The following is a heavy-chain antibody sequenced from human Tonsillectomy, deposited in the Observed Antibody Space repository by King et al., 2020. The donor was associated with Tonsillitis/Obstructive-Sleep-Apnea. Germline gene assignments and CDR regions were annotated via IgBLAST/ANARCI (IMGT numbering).Heavy chain of an antibody. J-gene: IGHJ3*02. Sequence: QLVQSGTEVKKPGESLKISCEGSGYSFTSYWIGWVRQMPGEGLEWMGIISPGDSDTKYSPSFQARVSISADKSISTASLQWTSLKASDTAISYCARLTFYCSGGSCYPDSFDIWGQGTMVTVSS. CDR3: ARLTFYCSGGSCYPDSFDI. V-gene: IGHV5-51*01. D-gene: IGHD2-15*01. CDR2: ISPGDSDT. CDR1: GYSFTSYW.